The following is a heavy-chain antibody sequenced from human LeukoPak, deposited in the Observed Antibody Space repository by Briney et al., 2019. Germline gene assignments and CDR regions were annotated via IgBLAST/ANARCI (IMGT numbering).Heavy chain of an antibody. Sequence: GGSLRLSCAASGFTFSSYGMHWVRQAPGKGLEWVAVISYDGSNKYYADSVKGRFTISRDNSKNTLYLQMNSLRAEDTAVYYCARDFALELRYFDWPTQGQPDYWGQGTLVTVSS. D-gene: IGHD3-9*01. J-gene: IGHJ4*02. CDR2: ISYDGSNK. CDR3: ARDFALELRYFDWPTQGQPDY. CDR1: GFTFSSYG. V-gene: IGHV3-30*03.